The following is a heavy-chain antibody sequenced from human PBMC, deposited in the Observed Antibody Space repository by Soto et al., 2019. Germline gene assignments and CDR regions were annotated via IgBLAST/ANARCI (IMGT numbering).Heavy chain of an antibody. CDR1: GYSFTSYW. D-gene: IGHD3-3*01. CDR3: ASPLEWLAYDAFDI. CDR2: IDPSDSYT. V-gene: IGHV5-10-1*01. Sequence: PGESLKISCKGSGYSFTSYWISWVRQMPGKGLEWMGRIDPSDSYTNYSPSFQGHVTISADKSISTAYLQWSSLKASDTAMYYCASPLEWLAYDAFDIWGHGTMVTVSS. J-gene: IGHJ3*02.